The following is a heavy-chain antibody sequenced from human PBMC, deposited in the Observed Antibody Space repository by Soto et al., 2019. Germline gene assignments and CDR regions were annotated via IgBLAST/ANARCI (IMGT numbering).Heavy chain of an antibody. J-gene: IGHJ6*02. V-gene: IGHV3-30-3*01. CDR2: ISYDGSNK. Sequence: QVQLVESGGGVVQPGRSLRLSCAASGFTFSSYAMHWVRQAPGKGLEWVAVISYDGSNKYYADSVKGRFTISRDNSKNTLYLQMNSLRAEDTAVYYCARVSLAAVYYYYYGMDVWGQGTTVTVSS. D-gene: IGHD6-6*01. CDR3: ARVSLAAVYYYYYGMDV. CDR1: GFTFSSYA.